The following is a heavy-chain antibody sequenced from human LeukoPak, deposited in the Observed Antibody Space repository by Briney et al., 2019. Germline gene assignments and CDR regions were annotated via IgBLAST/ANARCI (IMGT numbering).Heavy chain of an antibody. CDR2: INHSGST. J-gene: IGHJ3*02. V-gene: IGHV4-39*07. CDR3: AASITGTTDGAFDI. Sequence: SQTLSLTCSVSGGSISHSNYFWSWIRQPPGKGLEWIGEINHSGSTNYNPSLKSRVTISVDTSKNQFSLKLSSVTAADTAVYYCAASITGTTDGAFDIWGQGTMVTVSS. CDR1: GGSISHSNYF. D-gene: IGHD1-7*01.